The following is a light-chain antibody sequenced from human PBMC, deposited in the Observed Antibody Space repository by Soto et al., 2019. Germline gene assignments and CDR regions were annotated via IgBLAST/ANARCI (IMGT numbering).Light chain of an antibody. CDR2: EVS. V-gene: IGLV2-23*02. Sequence: QSVLTQPASVSGSPGQSITISCTGTSSDVGSYDLVSWYQQHPGKAPKLMIYEVSERPSGVSNRFSGSKAGSTASLTISGLQAEDEADYYCCSYAGSSTCVFGGGTKVTVL. CDR1: SSDVGSYDL. J-gene: IGLJ2*01. CDR3: CSYAGSSTCV.